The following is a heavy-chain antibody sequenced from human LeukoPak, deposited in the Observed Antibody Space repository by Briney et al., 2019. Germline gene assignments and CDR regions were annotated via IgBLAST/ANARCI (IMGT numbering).Heavy chain of an antibody. CDR2: IRNKANSYTT. Sequence: PGGSLRLSCAASGLTFSDHHMDWVSQAPGKGLEWVGRIRNKANSYTTEYAASVKGRFTISRDDSKNSLYLQMNSLKTEDTAVYYCARVVDYYFDYWGQGTLLTVSS. CDR3: ARVVDYYFDY. D-gene: IGHD6-6*01. J-gene: IGHJ4*02. CDR1: GLTFSDHH. V-gene: IGHV3-72*01.